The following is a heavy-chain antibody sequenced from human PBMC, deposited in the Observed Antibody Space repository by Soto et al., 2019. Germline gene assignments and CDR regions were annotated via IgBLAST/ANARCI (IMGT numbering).Heavy chain of an antibody. V-gene: IGHV5-51*01. Sequence: GESLKISCKGSGYSFTSYWIVWVRQMPGKGLEWMGIIYPGDSDTRYSPSFQGQVTISADKSISTAYLQWNSLKASDTAMYFCARPLSSGGDWFPDYSDYWGQGTLVTVSS. CDR1: GYSFTSYW. CDR2: IYPGDSDT. D-gene: IGHD3-9*01. J-gene: IGHJ4*02. CDR3: ARPLSSGGDWFPDYSDY.